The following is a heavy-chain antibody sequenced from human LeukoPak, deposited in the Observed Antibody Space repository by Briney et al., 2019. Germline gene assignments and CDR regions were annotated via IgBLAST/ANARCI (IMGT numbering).Heavy chain of an antibody. CDR2: IFSGGFT. Sequence: GWSLRLSCAASGFTVSSNYMSWVRQVSGKGLEWFSVIFSGGFTYYADYVKGRFTISRDNSKNTLYLQMNSLRAEDTAVYYCARFPNYYSGMDVWGRGTTVTVSS. CDR3: ARFPNYYSGMDV. V-gene: IGHV3-66*01. J-gene: IGHJ6*02. CDR1: GFTVSSNY.